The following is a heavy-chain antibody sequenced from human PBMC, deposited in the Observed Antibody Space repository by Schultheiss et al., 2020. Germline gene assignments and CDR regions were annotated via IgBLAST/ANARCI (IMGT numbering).Heavy chain of an antibody. J-gene: IGHJ5*02. CDR2: IDTSGNT. V-gene: IGHV4-34*01. D-gene: IGHD6-19*01. Sequence: SQTLSLTCAVYGGSFSGYYWSWIRQPPGKGLEWIGRIDTSGNTHYNPSLKSRVTISVDTAKREFSLRLTSVTAADTAVYYCARYLQQWLGLNNWFDPWGQGTLVTVSS. CDR1: GGSFSGYY. CDR3: ARYLQQWLGLNNWFDP.